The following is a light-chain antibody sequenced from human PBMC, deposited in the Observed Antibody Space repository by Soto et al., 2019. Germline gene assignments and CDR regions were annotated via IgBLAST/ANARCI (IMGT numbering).Light chain of an antibody. CDR1: QSVSSSY. CDR2: GAS. V-gene: IGKV3-20*01. CDR3: QQYGSSPPYT. Sequence: EIVLTQSPGTLSLSPGERATLSCRASQSVSSSYLAWYQQKPGQAPRLLIYGASSRATGIPDRFSGSGSGTDFTLTISRLEPEHFAVYYCQQYGSSPPYTFGQGTNLEIK. J-gene: IGKJ2*01.